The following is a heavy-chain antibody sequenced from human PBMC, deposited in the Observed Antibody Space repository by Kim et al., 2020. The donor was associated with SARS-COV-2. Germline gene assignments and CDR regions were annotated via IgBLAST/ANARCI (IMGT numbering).Heavy chain of an antibody. D-gene: IGHD5-18*01. CDR1: GGSISSYY. V-gene: IGHV4-59*08. Sequence: SETLSLTCTVSGGSISSYYWSWIRQPPGKGLEWIGYIYYSGSTNYNPSLKSRVTISVDTSKNQFPLKLSSVTAADTAVYYCARRYSYAFDIWGQGTMVTVSS. J-gene: IGHJ3*02. CDR2: IYYSGST. CDR3: ARRYSYAFDI.